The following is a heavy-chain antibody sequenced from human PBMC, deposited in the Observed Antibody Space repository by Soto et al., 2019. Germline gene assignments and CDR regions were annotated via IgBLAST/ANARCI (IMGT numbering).Heavy chain of an antibody. CDR1: GGSISSGSYY. Sequence: SETLSLTCTVSGGSISSGSYYWGWIRQPPGKGLEWIASIYYSGSTNYNPSLKSRVTISVDTSKNQFSLKLSSVTAADTAVYYCARRWGYAIDYWGQGTLVTVSS. CDR3: ARRWGYAIDY. V-gene: IGHV4-39*07. J-gene: IGHJ4*02. D-gene: IGHD2-8*01. CDR2: IYYSGST.